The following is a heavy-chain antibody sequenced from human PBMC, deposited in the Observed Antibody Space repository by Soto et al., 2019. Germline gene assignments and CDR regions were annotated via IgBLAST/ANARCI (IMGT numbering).Heavy chain of an antibody. J-gene: IGHJ2*01. D-gene: IGHD5-18*01. Sequence: EVPLVESGGGLVKPGGSLRLSCAASGFTFSNAWMSWVRQAPGKGLEWVGRIKSKTDGGTTDYAAPVKGRFTISRDDSKYTLYLQMNSLKAEDIFVYYGTTEMATAIPYWYFDLWGRGTLVTVSS. CDR1: GFTFSNAW. CDR3: TTEMATAIPYWYFDL. CDR2: IKSKTDGGTT. V-gene: IGHV3-15*01.